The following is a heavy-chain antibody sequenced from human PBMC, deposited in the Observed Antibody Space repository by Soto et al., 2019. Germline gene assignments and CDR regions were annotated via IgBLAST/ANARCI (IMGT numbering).Heavy chain of an antibody. Sequence: SETLSLTCTVSGGSVSRDSNFWSWIRQPPGKGLEWIGYIYYSGPSRYNPSLESRVTISIDSSKNQVSLTLTPVTAADTAVYYCARGYSHYAHWGRGTLVTVCS. CDR2: IYYSGPS. D-gene: IGHD4-4*01. J-gene: IGHJ4*02. V-gene: IGHV4-61*01. CDR3: ARGYSHYAH. CDR1: GGSVSRDSNF.